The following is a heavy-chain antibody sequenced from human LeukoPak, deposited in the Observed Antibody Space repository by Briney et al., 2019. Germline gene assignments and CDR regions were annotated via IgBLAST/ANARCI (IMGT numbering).Heavy chain of an antibody. D-gene: IGHD3-22*01. Sequence: GGSLRLSCAASGFTFSSYEMNWVRQAPGKGLEWVSYISSSGSTIYYADSVKGRLTISRDNAKNSLYLQMNSLRAEDMALYYCAKDIRPGYDSSGPTLDYWGQGTLVTVSS. V-gene: IGHV3-48*03. J-gene: IGHJ4*02. CDR1: GFTFSSYE. CDR3: AKDIRPGYDSSGPTLDY. CDR2: ISSSGSTI.